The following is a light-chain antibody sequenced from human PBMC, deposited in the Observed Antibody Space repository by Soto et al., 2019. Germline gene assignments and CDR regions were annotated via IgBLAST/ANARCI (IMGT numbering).Light chain of an antibody. CDR2: DAS. J-gene: IGKJ5*01. CDR1: QSISSW. V-gene: IGKV1-5*01. CDR3: XXXXXXXIX. Sequence: DIQMTQSPATLSASVGDSGTITCRASQSISSWLAWYQQKPGKAPKLLIYDASSLESGVPSRFSGSGSGTEITLTIGRLQPEDFATXXXXXXXXXXIXFXXGTRLEIK.